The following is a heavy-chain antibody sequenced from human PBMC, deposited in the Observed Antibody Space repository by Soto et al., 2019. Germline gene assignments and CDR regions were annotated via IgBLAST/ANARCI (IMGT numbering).Heavy chain of an antibody. CDR3: ARSSTSANYFDY. CDR1: GGSISSGGYY. V-gene: IGHV4-31*03. D-gene: IGHD2-2*01. CDR2: IYYSGST. Sequence: QVQLQESGPGLVKPSQTLSLTCTVSGGSISSGGYYWSWIRQHTGKGLEWIGYIYYSGSTYYNPSLKSRVTISVDTSKNQFPLKLSTVTAADTAVYYCARSSTSANYFDYWCKATLVTVSS. J-gene: IGHJ4*02.